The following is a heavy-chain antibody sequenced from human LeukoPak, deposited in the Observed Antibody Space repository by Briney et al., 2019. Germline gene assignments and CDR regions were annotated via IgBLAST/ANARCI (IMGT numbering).Heavy chain of an antibody. CDR1: GYTFTGYY. CDR3: ARADPVAY. J-gene: IGHJ4*02. CDR2: INSNTGGT. V-gene: IGHV1-2*02. Sequence: GASVKVSCKASGYTFTGYYMHWVRQAPGQGLEWMGWINSNTGGTKFAQKFQGRVTMTRDTSINTAYMELSSLRSDDTAVYYCARADPVAYWGQGTQVTVSS.